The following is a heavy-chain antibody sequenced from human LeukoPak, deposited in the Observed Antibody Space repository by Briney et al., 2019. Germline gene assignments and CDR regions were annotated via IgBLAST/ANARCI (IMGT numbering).Heavy chain of an antibody. Sequence: ASVKVSCKASGYTFTDDYIHWVRQAPGQGLEWMGRINVNSGGTNYAQKFYARVTMTRDTSISTAYMELSRLRSDDTAVFYCARSPHILTGENFDFWGQGTLVTVSS. CDR2: INVNSGGT. CDR3: ARSPHILTGENFDF. J-gene: IGHJ4*02. D-gene: IGHD3-9*01. CDR1: GYTFTDDY. V-gene: IGHV1-2*06.